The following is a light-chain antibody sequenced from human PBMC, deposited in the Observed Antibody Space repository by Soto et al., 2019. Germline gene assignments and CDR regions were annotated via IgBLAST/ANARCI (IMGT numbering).Light chain of an antibody. CDR2: EVT. CDR3: SSFTGFSTV. J-gene: IGLJ1*01. V-gene: IGLV2-8*01. CDR1: SSDIGASNF. Sequence: QSVLTQPPSAPGSPGQSVTISCTGTSSDIGASNFVSWYQQHPGKAPKLVIYEVTERPSGVPDRFSGSKFGNTASLTVSGLQTEDEADYYCSSFTGFSTVFGSGTRSPS.